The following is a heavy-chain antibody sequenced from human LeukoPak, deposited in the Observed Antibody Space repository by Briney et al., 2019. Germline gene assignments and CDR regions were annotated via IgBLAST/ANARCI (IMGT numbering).Heavy chain of an antibody. CDR2: VCAYNGNT. Sequence: ASVKVSCKASGYTFTSYGISWVRQAPGQGREGMGWVCAYNGNTNYAQKLQGRVTMTTDTSTSTAYMELRSLRSDDTVVYHCARCRNSVDKTMGFGFNLSAFDLWGQGPMVTVSS. CDR3: ARCRNSVDKTMGFGFNLSAFDL. J-gene: IGHJ3*01. D-gene: IGHD5-18*01. V-gene: IGHV1-18*01. CDR1: GYTFTSYG.